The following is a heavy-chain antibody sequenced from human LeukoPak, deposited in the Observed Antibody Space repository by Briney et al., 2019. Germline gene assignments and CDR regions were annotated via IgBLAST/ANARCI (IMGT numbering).Heavy chain of an antibody. CDR3: AKHTQPHLPYYYGSGNDY. Sequence: GGSLRLSCAASGFTFSSYAMSWVRQAPGKGLEWVSAISGSGGSTYYADSVKGQFTISRDNSKNTLYLQMNSLRAEDTAVYYCAKHTQPHLPYYYGSGNDYWGQGSLVTVSS. D-gene: IGHD3-10*01. V-gene: IGHV3-23*01. J-gene: IGHJ4*02. CDR2: ISGSGGST. CDR1: GFTFSSYA.